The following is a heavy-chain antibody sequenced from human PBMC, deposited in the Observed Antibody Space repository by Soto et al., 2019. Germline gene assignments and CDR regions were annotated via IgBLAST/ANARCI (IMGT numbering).Heavy chain of an antibody. Sequence: PXGSLRLSCAASGFTLSSYAMSWVRQAPGKGLEWVSAISGSGGSTYYADSVKGRFTISRDNSKNTLYLQMNSLRAEDTAVYYCAKPHSGSYLLRAPGYFDYWGQGTLVTVSS. V-gene: IGHV3-23*01. CDR3: AKPHSGSYLLRAPGYFDY. D-gene: IGHD1-26*01. CDR1: GFTLSSYA. J-gene: IGHJ4*02. CDR2: ISGSGGST.